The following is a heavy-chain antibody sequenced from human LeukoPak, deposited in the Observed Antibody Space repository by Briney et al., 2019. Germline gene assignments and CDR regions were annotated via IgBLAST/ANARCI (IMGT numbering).Heavy chain of an antibody. CDR2: ISYSGATK. CDR3: AKDTGQWPVRTFDY. D-gene: IGHD6-19*01. CDR1: GFTFSSYA. Sequence: GGSLRLSCAASGFTFSSYAMTWVRQAPGKGREWVSGISYSGATKYYADSVKGRFTISRDNSKNTLYLQMSSLRAEDTAVYYCAKDTGQWPVRTFDYWGQGTLVTVSP. J-gene: IGHJ4*02. V-gene: IGHV3-23*01.